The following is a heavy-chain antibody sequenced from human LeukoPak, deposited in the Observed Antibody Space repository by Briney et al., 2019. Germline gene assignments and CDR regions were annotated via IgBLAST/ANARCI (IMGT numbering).Heavy chain of an antibody. CDR2: ISAYNGNT. D-gene: IGHD3-22*01. CDR3: ARDNRRGGRSYYYDSSGYYGIDY. V-gene: IGHV1-18*01. CDR1: GGTFSSYA. J-gene: IGHJ4*02. Sequence: ASVKVSCKASGGTFSSYAISWVRQAPGQGLEWMGWISAYNGNTNYAQKLQGRVTMTTDTSTSTAYMELRSLRSDDTAVYYCARDNRRGGRSYYYDSSGYYGIDYWGQGTLVTVSS.